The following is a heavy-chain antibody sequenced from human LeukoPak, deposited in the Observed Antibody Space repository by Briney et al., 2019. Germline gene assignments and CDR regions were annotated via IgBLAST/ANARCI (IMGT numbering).Heavy chain of an antibody. Sequence: GGSLRLSCAASGFTFSSYWMHWVRQAPGKGLVWVSRINKDGSSTTYADSVKGRFTISRDNAENTLYLQLSSLRGEDTAVYYCARPKDSGDSVVAFDSWGQGTLVTVSP. CDR3: ARPKDSGDSVVAFDS. CDR1: GFTFSSYW. CDR2: INKDGSST. D-gene: IGHD4-17*01. V-gene: IGHV3-74*01. J-gene: IGHJ4*02.